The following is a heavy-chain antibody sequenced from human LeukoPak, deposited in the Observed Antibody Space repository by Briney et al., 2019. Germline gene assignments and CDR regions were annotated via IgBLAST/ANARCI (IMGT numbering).Heavy chain of an antibody. J-gene: IGHJ5*02. CDR1: GFTFSNAW. CDR3: ATDFYDST. V-gene: IGHV3-15*07. CDR2: IRSNSDGGTI. D-gene: IGHD3-22*01. Sequence: GGSLRLSRATSGFTFSNAWMNWVRQAPGKGLEWVGRIRSNSDGGTIDYAAPVKGRFTLSRDDSKTTLYLQMNSLQTEDTAVYYCATDFYDSTWGQGTLVTVSS.